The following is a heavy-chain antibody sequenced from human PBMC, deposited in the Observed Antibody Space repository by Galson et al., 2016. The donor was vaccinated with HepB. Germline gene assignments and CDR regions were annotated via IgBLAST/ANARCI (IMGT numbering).Heavy chain of an antibody. CDR1: GFNSSSYS. Sequence: SLRLSCAASGFNSSSYSMSWVRQAPGKGLEWVSYIRSSSIYKHYTDSVKGRFTISRDNAKNSLYLQMNSLRVEDTAVYYCARASDRSGYFQLRWFDPWGQGTLVTVSS. V-gene: IGHV3-21*01. CDR3: ARASDRSGYFQLRWFDP. D-gene: IGHD3-22*01. CDR2: IRSSSIYK. J-gene: IGHJ5*02.